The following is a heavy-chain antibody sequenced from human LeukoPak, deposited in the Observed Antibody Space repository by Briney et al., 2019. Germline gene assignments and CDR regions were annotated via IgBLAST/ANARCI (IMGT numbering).Heavy chain of an antibody. CDR1: GFTFDDYA. Sequence: GGSLRLSCAASGFTFDDYAMHWVRQAPGKGLEWVSGLSWNSGSIGYADSVKGRFTISRDNAKNSLYLQMNSLRAEDTALYYCAKSVARGVGAFDIWGQGTMVTVSS. D-gene: IGHD3-10*01. V-gene: IGHV3-9*01. J-gene: IGHJ3*02. CDR2: LSWNSGSI. CDR3: AKSVARGVGAFDI.